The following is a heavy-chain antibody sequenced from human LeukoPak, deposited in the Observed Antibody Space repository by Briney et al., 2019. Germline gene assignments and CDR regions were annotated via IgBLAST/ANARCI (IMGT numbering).Heavy chain of an antibody. CDR1: VYTFTSYV. V-gene: IGHV1-18*01. CDR3: ARDQAATNTQVRFCLD. D-gene: IGHD3-9*01. Sequence: ASVTVSLKASVYTFTSYVISWVRQPPAQGREGMGWISSYNGNTNFAQKLQGRLTMTTDTSTSTTYMYLRSLRSEDTDVYYCARDQAATNTQVRFCLDWGQGTLVTVSS. CDR2: ISSYNGNT. J-gene: IGHJ4*02.